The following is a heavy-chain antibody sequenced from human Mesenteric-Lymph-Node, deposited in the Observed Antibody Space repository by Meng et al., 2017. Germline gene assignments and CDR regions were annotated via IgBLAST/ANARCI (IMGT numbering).Heavy chain of an antibody. Sequence: SETLSLTCAVSGYSISSGYYWGWIRQPPGKGLEWIGYIYYSGSTYYNPSLKSLVTISVDTSKNQFSLKLSSVTAADTAVYYCARGPYYGSGTFDIWGQGTMVTVSS. V-gene: IGHV4-38-2*01. D-gene: IGHD3-10*01. CDR3: ARGPYYGSGTFDI. CDR2: IYYSGST. J-gene: IGHJ3*02. CDR1: GYSISSGYY.